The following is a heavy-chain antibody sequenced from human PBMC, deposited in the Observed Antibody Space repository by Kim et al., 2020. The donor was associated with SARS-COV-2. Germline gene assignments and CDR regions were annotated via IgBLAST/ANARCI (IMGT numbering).Heavy chain of an antibody. D-gene: IGHD3-22*01. Sequence: ASVKVSCKASGYTFTSYAMHWVRQAPGQRLEWMGWINAGNGNTKYSQKFQGRVTITRDTSASTAYMELSSLRSEDTAVYYCARAFISYDSSGYYSYFDYWGQGTLVTVSS. J-gene: IGHJ4*02. CDR2: INAGNGNT. V-gene: IGHV1-3*01. CDR3: ARAFISYDSSGYYSYFDY. CDR1: GYTFTSYA.